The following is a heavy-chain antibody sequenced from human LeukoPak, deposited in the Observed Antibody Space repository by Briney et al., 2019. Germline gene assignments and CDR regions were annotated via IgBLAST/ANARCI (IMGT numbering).Heavy chain of an antibody. CDR2: ISSSGSTI. CDR3: ARAHSAAGTGYYYGMDV. D-gene: IGHD6-13*01. CDR1: GFTFSDYY. Sequence: PGGYLRLSCAASGFTFSDYYMSWIRQAPGKGLEWVSYISSSGSTIYYADSVKGRFTISRDNAKNSLYLQMNSLRAEDTAVYYCARAHSAAGTGYYYGMDVWGQGTTVTVSS. V-gene: IGHV3-11*01. J-gene: IGHJ6*02.